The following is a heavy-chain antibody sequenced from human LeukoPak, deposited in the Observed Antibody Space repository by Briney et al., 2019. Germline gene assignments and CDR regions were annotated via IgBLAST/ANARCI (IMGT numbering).Heavy chain of an antibody. Sequence: GGSLRLSCAASGFTFSLYGMHWVRQAPGKGLEWVALISNDGSKTYCADSVKGRFTISRDNAKNSLYLQMNSLRAEDTAVYYCAREGEMATYFDYWGQGTLVTVSS. CDR2: ISNDGSKT. CDR1: GFTFSLYG. V-gene: IGHV3-33*01. D-gene: IGHD5-24*01. CDR3: AREGEMATYFDY. J-gene: IGHJ4*02.